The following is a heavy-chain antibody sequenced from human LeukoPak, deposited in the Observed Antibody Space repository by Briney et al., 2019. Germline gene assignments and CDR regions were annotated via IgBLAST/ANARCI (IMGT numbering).Heavy chain of an antibody. CDR2: ISGSGGST. CDR1: GFTFSSYA. J-gene: IGHJ5*02. D-gene: IGHD6-6*01. CDR3: AKQVLEYSSSFNWFDP. Sequence: GGSLRLSCAASGFTFSSYAMSWVRQAPGKGLEWVSAISGSGGSTYYADSVKGRFTISRDNSKNTLYLQMNSLRAEDTAVYYCAKQVLEYSSSFNWFDPWGQGTLVTVSS. V-gene: IGHV3-23*01.